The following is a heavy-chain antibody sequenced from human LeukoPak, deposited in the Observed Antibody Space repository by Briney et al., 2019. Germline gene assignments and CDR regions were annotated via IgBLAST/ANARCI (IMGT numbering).Heavy chain of an antibody. Sequence: GGSLRLSCAASGFTFSSYSMNWVRQAPGKGLEWVSYISSSSSTIYYADSVKGRFTISRDNAKNSLYLQMNSLRAEDTALYYCAKENVAVAGSGSGPIDYWGQGTLVTVSS. V-gene: IGHV3-48*01. D-gene: IGHD6-19*01. CDR1: GFTFSSYS. CDR3: AKENVAVAGSGSGPIDY. CDR2: ISSSSSTI. J-gene: IGHJ4*02.